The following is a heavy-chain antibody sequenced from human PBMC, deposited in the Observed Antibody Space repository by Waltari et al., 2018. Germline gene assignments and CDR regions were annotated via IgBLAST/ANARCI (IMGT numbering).Heavy chain of an antibody. J-gene: IGHJ5*02. CDR2: INHSGST. V-gene: IGHV4-34*01. Sequence: QVQLQQWGAGLLKPSGTLSVTCAVSGGSFSGYYWTCIRQPRGKRLEWIGEINHSGSTNCDPTLKMRVTRAVDTSKNQFSRKLSSVPAAETAVYYCARGPKASFGVVRWRWFDPWGQGTLVTVSS. CDR1: GGSFSGYY. CDR3: ARGPKASFGVVRWRWFDP. D-gene: IGHD3-3*01.